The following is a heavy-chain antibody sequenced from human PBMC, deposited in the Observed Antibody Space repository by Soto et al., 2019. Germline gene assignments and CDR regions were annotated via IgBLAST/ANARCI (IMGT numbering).Heavy chain of an antibody. CDR1: GGSFSGYY. CDR3: ARGLQGYCSGGSCLDFDY. D-gene: IGHD2-15*01. Sequence: QVQLQQWGAGLLKPSETLSLTCAVYGGSFSGYYWSWIRQPPGKGLEWIGEINHSGSTNYNPSLKSRVTISVDSSKNQFALQLSAVTAADTAVYYCARGLQGYCSGGSCLDFDYWGQGTLVTVSS. J-gene: IGHJ4*02. CDR2: INHSGST. V-gene: IGHV4-34*01.